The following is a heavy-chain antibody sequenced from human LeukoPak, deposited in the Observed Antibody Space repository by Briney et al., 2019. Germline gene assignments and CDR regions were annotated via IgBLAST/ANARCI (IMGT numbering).Heavy chain of an antibody. CDR2: IYSGGST. CDR3: GYAGSYYYYYMDV. D-gene: IGHD5-12*01. J-gene: IGHJ6*03. V-gene: IGHV3-66*02. CDR1: GFTVSSNY. Sequence: GGSLRLSCAASGFTVSSNYMGWVRQAPGKGLEWVSVIYSGGSTYYADSVKGRFTISRDNSKNTLYLQMNSLRAEDTAVYYCGYAGSYYYYYMDVWGKGTTVTVSS.